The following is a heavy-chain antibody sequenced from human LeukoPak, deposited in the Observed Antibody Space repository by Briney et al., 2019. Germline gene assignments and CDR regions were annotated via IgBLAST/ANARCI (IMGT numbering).Heavy chain of an antibody. V-gene: IGHV1-18*01. CDR1: GGTFSTHA. J-gene: IGHJ5*02. Sequence: ASVKVSCKASGGTFSTHAISWVRQAPGQGLEWMGWISAYNGNTNYAQKLQGRVTMTTDTSTSTAYMELRSLRSDDTAVYYCARCRPPEAFDPWGQGTLVTVSS. CDR3: ARCRPPEAFDP. D-gene: IGHD6-6*01. CDR2: ISAYNGNT.